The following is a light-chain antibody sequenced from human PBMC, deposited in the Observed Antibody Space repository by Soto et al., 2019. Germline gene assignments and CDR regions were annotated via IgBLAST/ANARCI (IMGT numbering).Light chain of an antibody. Sequence: DIQMPQSPSSLSAAVGDRVTITCRASQDISNYLAWFQQKPGKAPKSLISRGSNLQSGGPSKFSGSVSGTDVTLTIISLQPEAVPTYYFQHYSRYPVTFGHGTRLEI. CDR2: RGS. J-gene: IGKJ5*01. V-gene: IGKV1-16*02. CDR1: QDISNY. CDR3: QHYSRYPVT.